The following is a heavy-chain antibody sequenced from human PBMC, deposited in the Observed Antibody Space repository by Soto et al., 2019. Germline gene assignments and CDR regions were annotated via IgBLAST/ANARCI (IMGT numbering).Heavy chain of an antibody. CDR1: GFTFTRYS. CDR3: ARESEDLTSNFDY. J-gene: IGHJ4*02. CDR2: ISSATNYI. V-gene: IGHV3-21*06. Sequence: LRLSCAASGFTFTRYSMNWVRQAPGKGLEWVSSISSATNYIYYGDSMKGRFTIPRDNAKNSLYLEMNSLRAEDTAVYYCARESEDLTSNFDYWGQGTLVTVSS.